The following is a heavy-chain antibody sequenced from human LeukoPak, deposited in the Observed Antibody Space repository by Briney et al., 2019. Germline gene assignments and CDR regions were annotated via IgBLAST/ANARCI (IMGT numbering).Heavy chain of an antibody. CDR2: INPNSGGT. J-gene: IGHJ3*02. CDR3: ARGVNYYDSSGYYYEGAFDI. CDR1: GYTFTGYY. D-gene: IGHD3-22*01. V-gene: IGHV1-2*02. Sequence: ASVKVSCKASGYTFTGYYMHWVRQAPGQGLEWMGWINPNSGGTNYAQKFQGRVTMTRDTSISTAYMELSRLRSDDTAVYYCARGVNYYDSSGYYYEGAFDIWGQGTMVTVSS.